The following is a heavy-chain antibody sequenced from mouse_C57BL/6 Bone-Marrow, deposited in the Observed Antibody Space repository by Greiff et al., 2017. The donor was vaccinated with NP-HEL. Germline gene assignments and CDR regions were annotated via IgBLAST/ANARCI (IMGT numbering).Heavy chain of an antibody. D-gene: IGHD2-5*01. CDR3: ARCIYSNYFDY. Sequence: EVKVEESGGGLVQPGGSLKLSCAASGFTFSDYYMYWVRQTPEKRLEWVAYISNGGGSTYYPDTVKGRFTISRDNAKNTLYLQMSRLKSEDTAMYYCARCIYSNYFDYWGQGTTLTVSS. J-gene: IGHJ2*01. V-gene: IGHV5-12*01. CDR2: ISNGGGST. CDR1: GFTFSDYY.